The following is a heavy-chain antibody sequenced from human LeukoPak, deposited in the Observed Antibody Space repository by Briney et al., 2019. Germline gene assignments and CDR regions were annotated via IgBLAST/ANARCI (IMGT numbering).Heavy chain of an antibody. D-gene: IGHD4-17*01. V-gene: IGHV1-2*02. Sequence: ASVKVSCKASGYTFTGYYIHWVRQAPGQGLEWMGWINPGSGGTYYVEKFQGRVTMTRDTSITTAYIELIRLTSDDTAVYYCALEKGSKGTTVTAYDYWGQGTLVTVSS. J-gene: IGHJ4*02. CDR2: INPGSGGT. CDR3: ALEKGSKGTTVTAYDY. CDR1: GYTFTGYY.